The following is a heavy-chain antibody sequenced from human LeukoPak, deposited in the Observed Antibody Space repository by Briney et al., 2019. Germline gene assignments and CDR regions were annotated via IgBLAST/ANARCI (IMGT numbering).Heavy chain of an antibody. V-gene: IGHV3-7*03. CDR1: GFTFSTYW. Sequence: PGGSLRLSCAASGFTFSTYWMTWVRQAPGKGLEWVANIKPDGGKKNYVDSVRGRFTISRDNANNLLYLQMNSLRAEDTAVYYCATPLDYYDSSGYHQGGDWGQGTLVTVSS. CDR3: ATPLDYYDSSGYHQGGD. CDR2: IKPDGGKK. D-gene: IGHD3-22*01. J-gene: IGHJ4*02.